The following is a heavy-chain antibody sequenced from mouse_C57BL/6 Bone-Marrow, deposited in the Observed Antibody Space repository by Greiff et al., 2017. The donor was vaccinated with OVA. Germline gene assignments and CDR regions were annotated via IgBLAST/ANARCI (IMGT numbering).Heavy chain of an antibody. D-gene: IGHD4-1*01. V-gene: IGHV1-63*01. J-gene: IGHJ2*01. CDR2: IYPGGGYT. Sequence: VKLVESGAELVRPGTSVKMSCKASGYTFTNYWIGWAKQRPGHGLEWIGDIYPGGGYTNYNEKFKGKATLTADKSSSTAYMQFSSLTSEDSAIYYCARWGGTIDYWGQGTTLTVSS. CDR3: ARWGGTIDY. CDR1: GYTFTNYW.